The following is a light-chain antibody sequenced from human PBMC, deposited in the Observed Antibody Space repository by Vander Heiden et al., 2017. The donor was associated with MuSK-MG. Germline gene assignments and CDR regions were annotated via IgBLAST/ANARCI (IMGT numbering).Light chain of an antibody. CDR2: AAS. CDR3: QQCASTPLT. Sequence: DIQMTQSPSSLSASVGDRVTITCRASQSISSYLNWYQQKPGKAPKLLIYAASSLQSGVPSRFSGSGSGTDFTLTISRLQPEDFATYYCQQCASTPLTFDGRTKVEIK. V-gene: IGKV1-39*01. J-gene: IGKJ4*01. CDR1: QSISSY.